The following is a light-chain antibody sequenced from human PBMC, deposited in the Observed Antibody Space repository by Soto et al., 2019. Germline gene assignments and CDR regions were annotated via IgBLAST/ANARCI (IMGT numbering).Light chain of an antibody. Sequence: QSALTQPPSASGSPGQSVAISCTGTSSDVGASDYVSWYQQHSGKAPKLLLYEVNKRPSGVPDRFSGSKSGNTASLTVSALPADDEADYYCLSHSGSSNVLGTGTKLPS. CDR1: SSDVGASDY. CDR3: LSHSGSSNV. V-gene: IGLV2-8*01. CDR2: EVN. J-gene: IGLJ1*01.